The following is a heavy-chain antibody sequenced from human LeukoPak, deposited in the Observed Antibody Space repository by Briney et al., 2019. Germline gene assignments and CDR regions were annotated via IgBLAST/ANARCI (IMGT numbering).Heavy chain of an antibody. J-gene: IGHJ4*02. Sequence: PSETLSLTCTVSGGSINTYFWTWIRQPPGRGLEWIGNIYYTGSTNYNPSLKSRVTISQSKNHFSLKLNSVTAADTAVYYCATHRGDSSSWFDFGSWGQGTLVTVSS. CDR2: IYYTGST. CDR1: GGSINTYF. V-gene: IGHV4-59*08. D-gene: IGHD6-13*01. CDR3: ATHRGDSSSWFDFGS.